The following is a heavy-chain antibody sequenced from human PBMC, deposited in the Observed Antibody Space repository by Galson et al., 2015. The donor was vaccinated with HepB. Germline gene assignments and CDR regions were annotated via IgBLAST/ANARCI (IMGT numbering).Heavy chain of an antibody. Sequence: SVKVSCKASGGTFSSYTISWVRQAPGQGLEWMGRIIPILGIANYAQKFQGRVTITADKSTSTAYMELSSLRSEDTAVYYCASVFDLTGYYTLDYWGQGTLVTVSS. CDR3: ASVFDLTGYYTLDY. V-gene: IGHV1-69*02. CDR1: GGTFSSYT. CDR2: IIPILGIA. D-gene: IGHD3-9*01. J-gene: IGHJ4*02.